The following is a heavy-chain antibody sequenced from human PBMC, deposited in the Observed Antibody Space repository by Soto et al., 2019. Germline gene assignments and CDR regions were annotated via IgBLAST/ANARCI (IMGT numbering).Heavy chain of an antibody. D-gene: IGHD4-17*01. J-gene: IGHJ6*02. V-gene: IGHV1-18*01. CDR2: ISAYNGNT. CDR1: GYTFTSYG. Sequence: QVQLVQSGAEVKKPGASVKVSCKASGYTFTSYGISWVRQAPGQGLEWMGWISAYNGNTNYAQKLQGRVTMTTDTPTSTAYMELRTLRSDDTAVYYCARDYGCNSGRVAYYYGMDVWGQGTTVTVSS. CDR3: ARDYGCNSGRVAYYYGMDV.